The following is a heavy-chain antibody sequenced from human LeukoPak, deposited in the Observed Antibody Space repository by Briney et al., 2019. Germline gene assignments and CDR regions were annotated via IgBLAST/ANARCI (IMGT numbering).Heavy chain of an antibody. Sequence: PGGSLRLSCAASGFTFDDYAMHWVRQAPGKGLEWVSGISWNSGSIGYADSVKGRFTISRDNAKNSLYPQMNSLRAEDTALYYCAKDIAYSSGWYDFDAFDIWGQGTMVTVSS. J-gene: IGHJ3*02. V-gene: IGHV3-9*01. CDR3: AKDIAYSSGWYDFDAFDI. CDR2: ISWNSGSI. CDR1: GFTFDDYA. D-gene: IGHD6-19*01.